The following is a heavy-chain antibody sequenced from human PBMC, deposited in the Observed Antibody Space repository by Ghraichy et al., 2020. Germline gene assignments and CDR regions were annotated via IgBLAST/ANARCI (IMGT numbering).Heavy chain of an antibody. CDR3: ARTEGTYYDFWSGYYTHLSEFDY. V-gene: IGHV3-48*02. D-gene: IGHD3-3*01. Sequence: GGSLRLSCAASGFTFSSYSMNWVRQAPGKGLEWVSYISSSSSTIYYADSVKGRFTISRDNAKNSLYLQMNSLRDEDTAVYYCARTEGTYYDFWSGYYTHLSEFDYWGQGTLVTVSS. CDR1: GFTFSSYS. J-gene: IGHJ4*02. CDR2: ISSSSSTI.